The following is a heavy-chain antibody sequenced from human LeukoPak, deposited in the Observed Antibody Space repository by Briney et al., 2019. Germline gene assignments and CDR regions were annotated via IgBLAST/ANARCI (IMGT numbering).Heavy chain of an antibody. CDR1: GGSISSSSYY. D-gene: IGHD5-12*01. Sequence: SETLSLTCTVSGGSISSSSYYWGWIRQPPGKGLEWIGSIYYSGSTYYNPSLKSRVTISVDTSKNQFSLRLSSVTAADTAVYYCARVYSGYDFAPFLWGQGTLVTVSS. V-gene: IGHV4-39*07. J-gene: IGHJ4*02. CDR3: ARVYSGYDFAPFL. CDR2: IYYSGST.